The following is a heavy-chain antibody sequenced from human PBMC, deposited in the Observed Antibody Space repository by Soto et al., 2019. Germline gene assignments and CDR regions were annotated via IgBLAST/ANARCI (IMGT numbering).Heavy chain of an antibody. CDR1: GFTFSSYA. J-gene: IGHJ4*02. V-gene: IGHV3-23*01. CDR2: ISGSGGST. D-gene: IGHD6-19*01. CDR3: AKVEGYSSGWYYFDY. Sequence: GSLRLSCAASGFTFSSYAMSWVRQAPGKGLEWVSAISGSGGSTYYADSVKGRFTISRDNSKNTLYLQMNSLRAEDTAVYYCAKVEGYSSGWYYFDYWGQGTLVTVSS.